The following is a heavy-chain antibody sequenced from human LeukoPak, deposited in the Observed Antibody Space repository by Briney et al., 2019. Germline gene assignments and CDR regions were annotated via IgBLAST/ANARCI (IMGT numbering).Heavy chain of an antibody. V-gene: IGHV1-18*01. CDR2: ISAYNGNT. J-gene: IGHJ3*01. Sequence: ASVKVSCKPSGYTFTSYGISWVRQAPGQGLEWMGWISAYNGNTNYAQKLQGRVTMTTDTSTSTAYMELRSLRSDDTAVYYCATDLFPYYYDSSGYYRLGFWGQGTMVTVSS. D-gene: IGHD3-22*01. CDR1: GYTFTSYG. CDR3: ATDLFPYYYDSSGYYRLGF.